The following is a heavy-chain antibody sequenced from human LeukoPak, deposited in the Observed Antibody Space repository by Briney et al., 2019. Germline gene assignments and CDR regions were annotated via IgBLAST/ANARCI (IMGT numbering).Heavy chain of an antibody. CDR1: GGTFSSYA. Sequence: GSSVKVSCKASGGTFSSYAISWVRQAPGQGLEWMGGIIPIFGTANYAQKFQGRVTITADESTSTAYMELSSLRSEDTAVYYCARGRYCSGGSCYDDDYYYMDVWGKGTTVTVSS. CDR3: ARGRYCSGGSCYDDDYYYMDV. CDR2: IIPIFGTA. D-gene: IGHD2-15*01. J-gene: IGHJ6*03. V-gene: IGHV1-69*01.